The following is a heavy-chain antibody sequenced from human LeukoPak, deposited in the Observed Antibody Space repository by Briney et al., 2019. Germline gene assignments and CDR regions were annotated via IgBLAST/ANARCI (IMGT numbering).Heavy chain of an antibody. J-gene: IGHJ6*02. Sequence: ASVKVSCKASGGTFSSYAISWVRQAPGQGLEWMGWISAYNGNTNYAQKLQGRVTMTTDTSTSTAYMELRSLRSDDTAVYYCARGGVVVPAASSYYYYGMDVWGQGTTVTVSS. D-gene: IGHD2-2*01. CDR2: ISAYNGNT. V-gene: IGHV1-18*01. CDR1: GGTFSSYA. CDR3: ARGGVVVPAASSYYYYGMDV.